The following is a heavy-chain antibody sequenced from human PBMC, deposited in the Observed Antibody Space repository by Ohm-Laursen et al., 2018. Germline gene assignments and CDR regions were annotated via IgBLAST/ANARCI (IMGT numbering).Heavy chain of an antibody. J-gene: IGHJ6*02. Sequence: SLRLSCSASGFSFNDYGMHWVRQAPGKGLEWVAVIWYDGTNRYYADSVKGRFTISRDNSKNTLYLQMNSLRAEDTAVYYCAKDIGYNWNYAYYYYGMDVWGQGTTVTVSS. D-gene: IGHD1-7*01. CDR2: IWYDGTNR. CDR3: AKDIGYNWNYAYYYYGMDV. V-gene: IGHV3-33*06. CDR1: GFSFNDYG.